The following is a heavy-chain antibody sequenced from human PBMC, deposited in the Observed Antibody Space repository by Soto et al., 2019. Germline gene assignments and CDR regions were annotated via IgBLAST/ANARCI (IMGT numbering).Heavy chain of an antibody. CDR1: GYTFTSYG. Sequence: GASVKVSCKASGYTFTSYGISWVRQAPGQGLEWMGWISAYNGNTNYAQKLQGRVTMTTDTSTSTAYMELRSLRSDDTAVYYCASYIGDSSGYKQGGAYWFDPWGQGNLVTLSS. J-gene: IGHJ5*02. D-gene: IGHD3-22*01. V-gene: IGHV1-18*01. CDR3: ASYIGDSSGYKQGGAYWFDP. CDR2: ISAYNGNT.